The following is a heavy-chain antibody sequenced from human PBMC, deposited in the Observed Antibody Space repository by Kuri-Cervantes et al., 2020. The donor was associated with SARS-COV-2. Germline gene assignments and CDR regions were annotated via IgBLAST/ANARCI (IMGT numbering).Heavy chain of an antibody. CDR2: ISSSSSYI. D-gene: IGHD2-2*01. Sequence: GESLKISCEASGFTFVSHAMHWVRQAPGKGLEWVSSISSSSSYIYYADSVKGRLTISRDNSKNTLFLQMNSLRAEDTAVYYCARGPLDIVVVPAATYWGQGTLVTVSS. V-gene: IGHV3-21*01. CDR1: GFTFVSHA. J-gene: IGHJ4*02. CDR3: ARGPLDIVVVPAATY.